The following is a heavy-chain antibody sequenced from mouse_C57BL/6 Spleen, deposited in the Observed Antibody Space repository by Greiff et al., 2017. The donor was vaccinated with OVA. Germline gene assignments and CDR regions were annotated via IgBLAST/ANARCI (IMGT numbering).Heavy chain of an antibody. CDR1: GFTFSSYA. D-gene: IGHD1-1*01. V-gene: IGHV5-4*01. CDR3: ARDRDYYGSSPGYFDY. J-gene: IGHJ2*01. Sequence: EVQGVESGGGLVKPGGSLKLSCAASGFTFSSYAMSWVRQTPEKRLEWVATISDGGSYTYYPDNVKGRFTISRDNAKNNLYLQMSHLKSEDTAMYYCARDRDYYGSSPGYFDYWGQGTTLTVSS. CDR2: ISDGGSYT.